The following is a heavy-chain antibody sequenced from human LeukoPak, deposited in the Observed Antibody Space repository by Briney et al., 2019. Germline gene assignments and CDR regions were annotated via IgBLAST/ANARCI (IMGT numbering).Heavy chain of an antibody. Sequence: SETLSLTCTVSGGSISSYYWSWIRQPPGKGLEWIGEINHSGSTNYNPSLKSRVTISVDTSKNQFSLKLSSVTAADTAVYCCARFRRGYSYGYVNYFDYWGQGTLVTVSS. CDR3: ARFRRGYSYGYVNYFDY. CDR1: GGSISSYY. J-gene: IGHJ4*02. CDR2: INHSGST. V-gene: IGHV4-34*01. D-gene: IGHD5-18*01.